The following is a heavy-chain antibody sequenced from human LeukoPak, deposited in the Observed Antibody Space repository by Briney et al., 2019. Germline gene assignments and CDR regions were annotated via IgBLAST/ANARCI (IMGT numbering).Heavy chain of an antibody. V-gene: IGHV3-23*01. CDR1: GFTFSSYA. CDR3: AKDLAYDPRGPFDY. CDR2: ISGSGGST. J-gene: IGHJ4*02. D-gene: IGHD2-8*01. Sequence: GSLSLFCATSGFTFSSYAMGLVRQAPRKGLEWVSAISGSGGSTYYADSVKGRFTISRDNSKNTLYLQMNSLRAEDTAVYYCAKDLAYDPRGPFDYWGQGTLVTVSS.